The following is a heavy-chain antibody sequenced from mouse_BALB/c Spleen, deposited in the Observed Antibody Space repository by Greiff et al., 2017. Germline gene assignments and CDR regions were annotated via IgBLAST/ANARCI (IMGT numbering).Heavy chain of an antibody. CDR2: ISYDGSN. J-gene: IGHJ2*01. D-gene: IGHD1-1*01. CDR1: GYSITSGYY. Sequence: EVQVVESGPGLVKPSQSLSLTCSVTGYSITSGYYWNWIRQFPGNKLEWMGYISYDGSNNYNPSLKNRISITRDTSKNQFFLKLNSVTTEDTATYYCAVITTAYYFDYWGQGTTLTVSS. V-gene: IGHV3-6*02. CDR3: AVITTAYYFDY.